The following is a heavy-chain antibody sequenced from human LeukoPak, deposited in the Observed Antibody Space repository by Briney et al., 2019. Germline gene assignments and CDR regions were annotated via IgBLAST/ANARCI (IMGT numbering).Heavy chain of an antibody. V-gene: IGHV1-2*02. CDR2: INPNSGGT. J-gene: IGHJ6*03. CDR1: GYTFTGYY. Sequence: ASVKVSCKASGYTFTGYYMHWVRQAPGQGLEWMGWINPNSGGTNYAQKLQGRVTMTTDTSTSTAYMELRSLRSDDTAVYYCAREAPMKYYYYYMDVWGKGTTVTVSS. CDR3: AREAPMKYYYYYMDV.